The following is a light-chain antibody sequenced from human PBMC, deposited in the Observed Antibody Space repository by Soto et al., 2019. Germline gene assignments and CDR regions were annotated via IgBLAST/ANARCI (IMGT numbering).Light chain of an antibody. J-gene: IGKJ1*01. V-gene: IGKV3-20*01. CDR2: GAS. CDR3: QQYGSSRWT. CDR1: QSVSSIY. Sequence: EIVLTQSPGTLSLSPGERATLSCRASQSVSSIYLAWYQQKPGQAPRLLIYGASSRATGIPDRFSGSGSGTDFTLIICRLEPEDFAVYYCQQYGSSRWTFGQGTKVEI.